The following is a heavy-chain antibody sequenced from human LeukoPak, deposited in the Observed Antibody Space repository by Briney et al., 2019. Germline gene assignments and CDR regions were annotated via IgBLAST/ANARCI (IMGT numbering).Heavy chain of an antibody. V-gene: IGHV3-21*01. D-gene: IGHD4-11*01. J-gene: IGHJ5*02. CDR2: ISSSSSYI. CDR3: AREGRTVTTIPIKYNWFDP. CDR1: GFTFSSYS. Sequence: PGGSLRLSCAASGFTFSSYSMNWVRQAPGKGLEWVSSISSSSSYIYYADSVKGRSTISRDNAKNSLYLQMNSLRAEDTAVYYCAREGRTVTTIPIKYNWFDPWGQGTLVTVSS.